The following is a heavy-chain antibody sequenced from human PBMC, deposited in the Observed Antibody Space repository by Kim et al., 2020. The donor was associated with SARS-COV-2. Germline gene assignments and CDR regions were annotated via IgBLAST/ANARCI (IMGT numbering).Heavy chain of an antibody. V-gene: IGHV4-39*01. J-gene: IGHJ4*02. CDR3: ARQRAAAGPRDWDY. CDR2: IYYSGST. D-gene: IGHD6-13*01. Sequence: SETLSLTCTVSGGSISSSSYYWGWIRQPPGKGLEWIGSIYYSGSTYYNPSLKSRVTISVDTSKNPFSLKLSSVTAADTAVYYCARQRAAAGPRDWDYWGQGTLVTVSS. CDR1: GGSISSSSYY.